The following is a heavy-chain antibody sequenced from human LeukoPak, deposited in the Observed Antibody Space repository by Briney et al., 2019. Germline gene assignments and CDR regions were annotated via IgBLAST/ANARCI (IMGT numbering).Heavy chain of an antibody. J-gene: IGHJ5*02. V-gene: IGHV4-39*06. CDR2: INHSGST. CDR1: GRSLSSSSYY. CDR3: ARAADVVGVLTAPGWFDP. Sequence: SETLSLTCRLAGRSLSSSSYYWSWIRHPPGKGLEWIREINHSGSTNYNPCLKSRVNISVGTSKNQFTLKVSSVTAADTAVYYCARAADVVGVLTAPGWFDPWGQGTLVTVSS. D-gene: IGHD2-2*01.